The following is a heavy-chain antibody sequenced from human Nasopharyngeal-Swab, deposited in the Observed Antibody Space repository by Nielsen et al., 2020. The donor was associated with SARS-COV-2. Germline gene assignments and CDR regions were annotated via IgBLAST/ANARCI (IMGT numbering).Heavy chain of an antibody. CDR3: ASLLWFGELPSDYYYYGMDV. CDR2: ISSSGSTI. J-gene: IGHJ6*02. D-gene: IGHD3-10*01. CDR1: GFTFSDYY. Sequence: GGSLRLSCAASGFTFSDYYMSWIRQAPGKGLEWVSYISSSGSTIYYADSVKGRFTISRDNAKNSLYLQMNSLGAEDTAVYYCASLLWFGELPSDYYYYGMDVWGQGTTVTVSS. V-gene: IGHV3-11*04.